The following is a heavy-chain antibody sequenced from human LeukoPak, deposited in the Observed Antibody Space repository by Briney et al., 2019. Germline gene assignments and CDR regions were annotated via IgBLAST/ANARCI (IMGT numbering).Heavy chain of an antibody. Sequence: PGRSLRLSCAASGFTFDDYAMHWVRQAPGKGLEWVSGISWNSGSIGYADSVKGRFTISRDNAKNSLYLQMNSLRAEDTAVYYCARARNELRYAFDIWGQGTMVTVSS. D-gene: IGHD4-23*01. CDR3: ARARNELRYAFDI. CDR1: GFTFDDYA. V-gene: IGHV3-9*01. CDR2: ISWNSGSI. J-gene: IGHJ3*02.